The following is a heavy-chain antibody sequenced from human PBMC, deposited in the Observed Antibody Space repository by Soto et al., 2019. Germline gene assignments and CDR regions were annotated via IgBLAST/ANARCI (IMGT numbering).Heavy chain of an antibody. D-gene: IGHD6-6*01. CDR2: ISDSGGLT. V-gene: IGHV3-23*01. Sequence: GSLRLSCAASGFAFSSHPMSWVRQAPERGLEWVSGISDSGGLTYNADSVKGRFTISRDNSKNTLYLQINSLRAEDTALYYCARRAFGSSRSFDISGQGTMVT. CDR3: ARRAFGSSRSFDI. J-gene: IGHJ3*02. CDR1: GFAFSSHP.